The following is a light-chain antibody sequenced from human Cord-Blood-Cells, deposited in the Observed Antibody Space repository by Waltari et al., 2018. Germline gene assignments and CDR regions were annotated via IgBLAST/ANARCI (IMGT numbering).Light chain of an antibody. CDR3: QSADSSGTHVV. V-gene: IGLV3-25*03. CDR1: ALPKQY. J-gene: IGLJ2*01. Sequence: SYELTQPPSVSVSPGQTARITCSGDALPKQYAYWYQQKPGQAPVLVIYKDSERPSGIPEGFSGSSSGKTVTLTISGVQAEDEADYYCQSADSSGTHVVFGGGTKLTVL. CDR2: KDS.